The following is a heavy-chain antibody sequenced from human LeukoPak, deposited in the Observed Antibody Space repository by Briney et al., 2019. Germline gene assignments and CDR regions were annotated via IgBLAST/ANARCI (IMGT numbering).Heavy chain of an antibody. Sequence: SETLSLTCTVSGGSISSSSYYWGWIRQPPGKGLEWIGSIYYSGSTYYNPSLKSRVTISVDTSKNQFSLKLSSVTAADTAVYYCARHLDGYWGQGTLVTVSS. CDR3: ARHLDGY. J-gene: IGHJ4*02. CDR1: GGSISSSSYY. CDR2: IYYSGST. D-gene: IGHD5/OR15-5a*01. V-gene: IGHV4-39*01.